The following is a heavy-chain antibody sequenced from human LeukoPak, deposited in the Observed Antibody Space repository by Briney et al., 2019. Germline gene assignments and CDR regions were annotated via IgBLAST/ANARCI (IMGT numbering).Heavy chain of an antibody. Sequence: KPGGSLRLSCAASGFTFSGYSMNWVRQAPGKGLEWVSSISSSSSYIYYADSVKGRFTISRDNAKNSLYLQMNSLRAEDTAVYYCARDDSDISSIAARLLDYWGQGTLVTVSS. D-gene: IGHD6-6*01. V-gene: IGHV3-21*01. J-gene: IGHJ4*02. CDR1: GFTFSGYS. CDR2: ISSSSSYI. CDR3: ARDDSDISSIAARLLDY.